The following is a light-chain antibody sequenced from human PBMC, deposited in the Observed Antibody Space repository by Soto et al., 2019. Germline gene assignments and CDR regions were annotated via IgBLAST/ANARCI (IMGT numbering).Light chain of an antibody. V-gene: IGLV2-14*01. CDR1: SSDGGGYNY. CDR2: DVS. CDR3: SSYTSSSTLV. J-gene: IGLJ2*01. Sequence: QSVLTQPASVSGSPGQSITISCTGTSSDGGGYNYVSWYQQHPGKAPKLMIYDVSNRPSGVSNRFSGSKSGNTASLTISGLQAEDEADYYCSSYTSSSTLVFGGGTQLTVL.